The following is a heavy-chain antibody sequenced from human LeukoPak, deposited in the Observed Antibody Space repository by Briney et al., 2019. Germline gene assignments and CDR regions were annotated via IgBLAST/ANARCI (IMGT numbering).Heavy chain of an antibody. CDR3: ARQGGGWLIDY. CDR2: IYYSGST. J-gene: IGHJ4*02. CDR1: GGSISSYY. D-gene: IGHD6-19*01. Sequence: SETLSLTCTVSGGSISSYYWSWIRQPPGKGLEWIGYIYYSGSTNYNPSLKSRVTISVDTSKNQFSLKLSSMTAADTAVYYCARQGGGWLIDYWGQGTLVTVSS. V-gene: IGHV4-59*08.